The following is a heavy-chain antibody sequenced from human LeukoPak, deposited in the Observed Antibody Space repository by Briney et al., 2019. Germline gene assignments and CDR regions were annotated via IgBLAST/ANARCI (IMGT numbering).Heavy chain of an antibody. D-gene: IGHD5/OR15-5a*01. CDR3: ARDLRGLYDYFDY. CDR1: GGTFSSYA. V-gene: IGHV1-69*04. J-gene: IGHJ4*02. Sequence: GASVKVSCKASGGTFSSYAISWVRQAPGQGLEWMGRIIPILGIANYAQKFQGRVTITADKSTSTAYMELSSLRSEDTAVYYCARDLRGLYDYFDYWGQGTLVTVSS. CDR2: IIPILGIA.